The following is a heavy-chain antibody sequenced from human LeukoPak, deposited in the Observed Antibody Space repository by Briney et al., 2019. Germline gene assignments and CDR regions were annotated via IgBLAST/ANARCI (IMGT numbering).Heavy chain of an antibody. V-gene: IGHV3-7*01. J-gene: IGHJ4*02. D-gene: IGHD3-3*01. CDR3: AREYESDY. CDR1: GFTLSTYW. CDR2: IKQDGSEQ. Sequence: GGSLRLSCSASGFTLSTYWMSWVRQAPGKGLEWVANIKQDGSEQYYVDSVKGRFTISRDNAKNSLYLQMRSLRAEDTAVYYCAREYESDYWGQGTLVTVSS.